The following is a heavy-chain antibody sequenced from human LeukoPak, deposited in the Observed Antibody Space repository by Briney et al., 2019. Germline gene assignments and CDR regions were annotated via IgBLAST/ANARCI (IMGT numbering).Heavy chain of an antibody. CDR1: GFTFSSYA. CDR2: ISGSGGST. V-gene: IGHV3-23*01. J-gene: IGHJ4*02. D-gene: IGHD5-18*01. Sequence: SGGSLRLSCAASGFTFSSYAMSWVRQAPGKGLEWVSAISGSGGSTYYADSVKGRFTISRDNSKNTLYLQMNSLRAEDTAVYYCAKFNVGLRDIDYWGQGALVTVSS. CDR3: AKFNVGLRDIDY.